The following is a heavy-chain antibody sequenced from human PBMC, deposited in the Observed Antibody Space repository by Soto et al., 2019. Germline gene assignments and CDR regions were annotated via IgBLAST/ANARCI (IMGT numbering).Heavy chain of an antibody. V-gene: IGHV1-69*10. Sequence: ASVKVSCKASGDTFSTYAINWVRQAPGQGLEWMGGILPILGTTNYAQKFQARVTITADKSTNTAYMGLSSLSSEDTAVYYCARGGYSSSYRFDYWGHGTLVTDSS. CDR2: ILPILGTT. D-gene: IGHD6-13*01. J-gene: IGHJ4*01. CDR1: GDTFSTYA. CDR3: ARGGYSSSYRFDY.